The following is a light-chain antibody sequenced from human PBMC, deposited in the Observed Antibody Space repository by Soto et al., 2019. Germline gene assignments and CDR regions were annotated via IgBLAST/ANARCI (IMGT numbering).Light chain of an antibody. CDR2: GAS. V-gene: IGKV3D-15*02. Sequence: EIVLMQSPGTLSLSPGERATLSCRASQTVGSNLAWYQQKPGQAPRLLIYGASTRASDTPARFSGSGSGTDFTLTISSLQPEDFATYYCQQSYSTPITFGQGTRLEIK. CDR1: QTVGSN. J-gene: IGKJ5*01. CDR3: QQSYSTPIT.